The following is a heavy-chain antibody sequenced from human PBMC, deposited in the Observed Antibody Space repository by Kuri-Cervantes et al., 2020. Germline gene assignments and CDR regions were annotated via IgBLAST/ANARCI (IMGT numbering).Heavy chain of an antibody. CDR1: GYIFNTYD. CDR3: AKDIQWLRSSFVCDAFDI. D-gene: IGHD5-12*01. Sequence: ASVKVSCKASGYIFNTYDINWVRQATGQGPEWMGWMNPNSGSAGYAENFQGRVTMTRDTSVGTAYMELSSLRSEDTALYYCAKDIQWLRSSFVCDAFDIWGQGTMVTVSS. CDR2: MNPNSGSA. V-gene: IGHV1-8*02. J-gene: IGHJ3*02.